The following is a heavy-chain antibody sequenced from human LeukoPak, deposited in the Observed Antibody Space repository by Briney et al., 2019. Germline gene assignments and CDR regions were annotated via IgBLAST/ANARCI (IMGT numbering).Heavy chain of an antibody. J-gene: IGHJ3*02. CDR1: GYSFTSYW. Sequence: PGESLKISCKGSGYSFTSYWIGWVRQIPGKGLEWMGINYPGDSDTRYSPSFQGQVTISADKSISTAYLQWSSLKASDTAMYYCARRGPLRYFDWLPHDAFDIWGQGTMVTVSS. CDR3: ARRGPLRYFDWLPHDAFDI. D-gene: IGHD3-9*01. V-gene: IGHV5-51*01. CDR2: NYPGDSDT.